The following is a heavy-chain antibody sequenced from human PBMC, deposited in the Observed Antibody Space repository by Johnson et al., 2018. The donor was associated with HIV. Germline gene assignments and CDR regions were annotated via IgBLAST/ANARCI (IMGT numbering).Heavy chain of an antibody. Sequence: QVQLVESGGGVVQPGGSLRLSCAASGFTFSSYGMHWVRQAPGKGLEWVAFIRYDGSNKYYADSVKGRFTISRDNSKNTLYLQMNSLRAEDTAVYYCAKDQYCGGDCYPDAFVSWGQGTMVTVSS. D-gene: IGHD2-21*02. V-gene: IGHV3-30*02. J-gene: IGHJ3*02. CDR2: IRYDGSNK. CDR1: GFTFSSYG. CDR3: AKDQYCGGDCYPDAFVS.